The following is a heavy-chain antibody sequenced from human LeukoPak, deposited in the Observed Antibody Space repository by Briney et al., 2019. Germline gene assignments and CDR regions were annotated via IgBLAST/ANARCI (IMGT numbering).Heavy chain of an antibody. Sequence: GESLRLSCAASGFTFSYAWMSWVRQTPGKGLEWVGRIKSKRDGGTADSAAPVKGRFTISRHDSKNTVYLQMNSLKAEDTAVYYCTTDLGSGSLFDYWGPGILVAVSS. CDR1: GFTFSYAW. V-gene: IGHV3-15*01. CDR2: IKSKRDGGTA. J-gene: IGHJ4*02. CDR3: TTDLGSGSLFDY. D-gene: IGHD1-26*01.